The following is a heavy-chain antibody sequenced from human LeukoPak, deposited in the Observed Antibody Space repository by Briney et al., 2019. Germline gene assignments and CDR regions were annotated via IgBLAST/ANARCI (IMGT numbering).Heavy chain of an antibody. CDR3: AELGITMIGGV. Sequence: GGSLRLSCAASGFTFSSYEMNWVRQAPGKGLKWVSYISSSGSTIYYADSVKGRFTISRDNAKNSLYLQMNSLRAEDTAVYYCAELGITMIGGVWGKGTTVTVSS. D-gene: IGHD3-10*02. V-gene: IGHV3-48*03. CDR1: GFTFSSYE. CDR2: ISSSGSTI. J-gene: IGHJ6*04.